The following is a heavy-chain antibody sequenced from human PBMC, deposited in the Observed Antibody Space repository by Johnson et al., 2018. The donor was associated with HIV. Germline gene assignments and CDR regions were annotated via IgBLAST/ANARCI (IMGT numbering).Heavy chain of an antibody. CDR2: ISSSDSSI. V-gene: IGHV3-11*04. CDR1: GFTFKDHY. D-gene: IGHD1-7*01. J-gene: IGHJ3*02. Sequence: QEQLVESGGGLVKPGGSLRLSCVASGFTFKDHYMSWIRQAPGKGLEWVSYISSSDSSIYYADSVKGRFTISRDNAKNSLYLQMNSLRAEDTAVYYCARERNYGTHAAFDIWGQGTMVTVSS. CDR3: ARERNYGTHAAFDI.